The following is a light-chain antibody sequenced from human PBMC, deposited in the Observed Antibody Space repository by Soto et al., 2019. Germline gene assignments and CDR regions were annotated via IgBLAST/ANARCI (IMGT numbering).Light chain of an antibody. J-gene: IGKJ2*01. CDR1: QSVSSSY. Sequence: EIVLTQSPGTLSLSPGERATLSCRASQSVSSSYLAWYQQKPGQAPRLLIYGASSRATGIPDRFSGSGSGTDFTRTISRLEPEDFAVYYCQQYGSSPQKTFGQGTKLEIK. CDR2: GAS. V-gene: IGKV3-20*01. CDR3: QQYGSSPQKT.